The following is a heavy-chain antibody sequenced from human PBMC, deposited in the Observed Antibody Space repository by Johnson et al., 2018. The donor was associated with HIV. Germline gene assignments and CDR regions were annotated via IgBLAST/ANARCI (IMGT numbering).Heavy chain of an antibody. J-gene: IGHJ3*02. D-gene: IGHD6-25*01. V-gene: IGHV3-30-3*01. CDR2: ISYDGSNK. Sequence: VQLVESGGDLVQPGGSLRLSCAASGFTFSSYAMNWVRQAPGKGLEWVAVISYDGSNKYYADSVKGRFTISRDNSKNTLYLQMNSLRAEDTAVYYCARDLAAGIPSDAFDIWGQGTMVTVSS. CDR1: GFTFSSYA. CDR3: ARDLAAGIPSDAFDI.